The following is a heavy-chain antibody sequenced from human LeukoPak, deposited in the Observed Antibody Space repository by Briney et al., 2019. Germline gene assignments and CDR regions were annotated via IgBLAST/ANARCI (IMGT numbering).Heavy chain of an antibody. V-gene: IGHV3-23*01. CDR2: ISGSGGGT. D-gene: IGHD2-2*02. Sequence: GGSLRLSCAASGDTFSSYVMSWVRQAPGKGPEWVSGISGSGGGTFHPDSLTGRFAISRDNSKNTLYLQMNSLRAEDTAVYYCAKILSAVHFLYWGQGTLVTVSS. CDR3: AKILSAVHFLY. J-gene: IGHJ4*02. CDR1: GDTFSSYV.